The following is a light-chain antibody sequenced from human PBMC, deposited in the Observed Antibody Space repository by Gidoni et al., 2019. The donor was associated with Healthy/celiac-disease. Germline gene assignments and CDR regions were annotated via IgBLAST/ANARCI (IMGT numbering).Light chain of an antibody. J-gene: IGLJ2*01. CDR3: AAWDDSLNGVV. Sequence: QSVLTQPPSASVTPGQRVTISCSGSSSNIGSNTVNWYQQLPGTGPKLLIYSNNQRPSGVPDRFSGSKSGTSASLAISGLQSEDEADYYCAAWDDSLNGVVFGGGTKLTVL. CDR1: SSNIGSNT. CDR2: SNN. V-gene: IGLV1-44*01.